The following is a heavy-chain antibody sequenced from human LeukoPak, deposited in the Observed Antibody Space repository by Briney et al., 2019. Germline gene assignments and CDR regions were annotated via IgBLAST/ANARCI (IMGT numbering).Heavy chain of an antibody. CDR1: GFTFSDYH. D-gene: IGHD5-12*01. J-gene: IGHJ3*02. Sequence: GGSLRLSCAASGFTFSDYHMSWIRQAPGKGLEWVSDIRSGGSSIYYEDSVKGRFTISRDNAKKSLFLQMNSLRAEDTAVYYCAREIGLGGYEYSHDAFDIWGQGTMVTVSS. CDR2: IRSGGSSI. V-gene: IGHV3-11*04. CDR3: AREIGLGGYEYSHDAFDI.